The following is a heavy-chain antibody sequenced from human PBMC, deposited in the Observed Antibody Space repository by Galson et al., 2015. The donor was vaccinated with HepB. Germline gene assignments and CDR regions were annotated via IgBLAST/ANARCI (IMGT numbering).Heavy chain of an antibody. V-gene: IGHV3-48*01. Sequence: SLRLSCAASGFTFSSYSMNWARQAPGKGLEWVSYISSRSGTVYYADSVKGRFTISRDNAKNSLYLQMSSLRAEDTAVYYCARGIVITFGGVDRGFDYWGQGTLVTVSS. CDR3: ARGIVITFGGVDRGFDY. CDR1: GFTFSSYS. J-gene: IGHJ4*02. CDR2: ISSRSGTV. D-gene: IGHD3-16*01.